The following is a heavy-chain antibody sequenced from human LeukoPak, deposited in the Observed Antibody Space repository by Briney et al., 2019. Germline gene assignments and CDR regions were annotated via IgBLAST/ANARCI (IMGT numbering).Heavy chain of an antibody. CDR2: ISYDGSNK. CDR3: ARDVSAAAAAGSGGDY. CDR1: GFTFSTYA. V-gene: IGHV3-30*04. J-gene: IGHJ4*02. Sequence: GGSLRLSCTVSGFTFSTYAMHWVRQAPGKGLEWVAVISYDGSNKYYTDSVKGRFTIFRNNSKNTLYLQMNSLRPEDTAVYYCARDVSAAAAAGSGGDYWGQGPLVTVSS. D-gene: IGHD6-13*01.